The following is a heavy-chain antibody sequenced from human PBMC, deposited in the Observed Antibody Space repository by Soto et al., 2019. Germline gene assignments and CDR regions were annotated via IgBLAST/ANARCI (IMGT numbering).Heavy chain of an antibody. CDR1: GFTFSSYG. J-gene: IGHJ4*02. V-gene: IGHV3-33*01. Sequence: LRLSFAASGFTFSSYGMHWVRQAPGKGLEWVAVIWYDGSNKYYADSVKGRFTISRDNSKNTLYLQINSLRAEDTAVYYCARAPSYSSSWYYFDYWGQGTLVTVSS. CDR2: IWYDGSNK. D-gene: IGHD6-13*01. CDR3: ARAPSYSSSWYYFDY.